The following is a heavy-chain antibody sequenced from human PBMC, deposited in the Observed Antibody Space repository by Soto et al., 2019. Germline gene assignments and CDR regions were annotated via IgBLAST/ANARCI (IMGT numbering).Heavy chain of an antibody. V-gene: IGHV1-8*01. Sequence: QVQLVQSGAEVKKPGASVKVSCKASRYTFINYDINWVRQATGQGLEWMGWMNPKSANTGYVQNFQGRVTMTRDTSISTAYMELSSLRSEDTAVYYCARSPSWETTVTPYYFDYWGQGTLVTVSS. CDR2: MNPKSANT. J-gene: IGHJ4*02. CDR3: ARSPSWETTVTPYYFDY. CDR1: RYTFINYD. D-gene: IGHD4-4*01.